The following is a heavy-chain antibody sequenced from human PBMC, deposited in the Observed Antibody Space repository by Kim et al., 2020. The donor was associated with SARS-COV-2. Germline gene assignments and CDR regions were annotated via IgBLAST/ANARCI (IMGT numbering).Heavy chain of an antibody. CDR3: ARARAMVRGPKEFDP. V-gene: IGHV3-21*01. CDR2: ISSSSSYI. Sequence: GGSLRLSCAASGFTFSSYSMNWVRQAPGKGLEWVSSISSSSSYIYYADSVKGRFTISRDNAKNSLYLQMNSLRAEDTAVYYCARARAMVRGPKEFDPWGQGTLVTVSS. D-gene: IGHD3-10*01. J-gene: IGHJ5*02. CDR1: GFTFSSYS.